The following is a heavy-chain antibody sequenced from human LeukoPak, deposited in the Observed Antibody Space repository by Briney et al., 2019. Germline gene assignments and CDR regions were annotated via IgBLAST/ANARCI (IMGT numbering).Heavy chain of an antibody. V-gene: IGHV1-2*02. CDR1: GYTFTGYY. J-gene: IGHJ1*01. CDR3: ARDGVGYYDSSGYYYFQH. Sequence: ASVTVSCKASGYTFTGYYMHWVRQAPGQGGEWMGWINPNSGGTNYAQKFQGRVTMTRETAISTAYMELSRLRSDDTAVYYCARDGVGYYDSSGYYYFQHWGQGTLVTVSS. CDR2: INPNSGGT. D-gene: IGHD3-22*01.